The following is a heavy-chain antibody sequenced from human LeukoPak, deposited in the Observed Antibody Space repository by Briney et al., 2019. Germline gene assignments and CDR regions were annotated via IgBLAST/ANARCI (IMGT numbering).Heavy chain of an antibody. CDR2: ISWNSGSI. Sequence: GRSLRLSCAASGFTFDDYAMHWVRQAPGKGLEWVSGISWNSGSIGYADSVKGRFTISRDNAKNSLYLQMNSLRAEDTALYYCAKAHSSSWYRDESNYFDYWGQGTLVIVSS. D-gene: IGHD6-13*01. CDR1: GFTFDDYA. V-gene: IGHV3-9*01. CDR3: AKAHSSSWYRDESNYFDY. J-gene: IGHJ4*02.